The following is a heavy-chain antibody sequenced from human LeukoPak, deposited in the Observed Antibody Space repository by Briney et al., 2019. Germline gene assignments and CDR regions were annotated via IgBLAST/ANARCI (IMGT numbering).Heavy chain of an antibody. J-gene: IGHJ4*02. CDR1: GGTFSSYA. CDR2: IIPILGIA. V-gene: IGHV1-69*04. CDR3: ARDYDAREFDY. D-gene: IGHD3-16*01. Sequence: GASVKVSCKASGGTFSSYAISWVRQAPGQGLEWMGRIIPILGIANYAQKFQGRVTITADKSTSTAYMELSSLRSEDTAVYYCARDYDAREFDYWGQGTLVTVSS.